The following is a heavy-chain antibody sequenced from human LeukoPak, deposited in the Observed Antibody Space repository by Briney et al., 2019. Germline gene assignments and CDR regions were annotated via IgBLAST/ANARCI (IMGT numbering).Heavy chain of an antibody. D-gene: IGHD6-13*01. J-gene: IGHJ4*02. CDR2: IYHSGST. CDR1: GGSISSSSYY. CDR3: AREGPAAGPDY. Sequence: SETLSLTCTVSGGSISSSSYYWGWIRQPPGKGLEWIGSIYHSGSTYYNPSLKSRVTISVDTSKNQFSLKLSSVTAADTAVYYCAREGPAAGPDYWGQGTLVTVSS. V-gene: IGHV4-39*07.